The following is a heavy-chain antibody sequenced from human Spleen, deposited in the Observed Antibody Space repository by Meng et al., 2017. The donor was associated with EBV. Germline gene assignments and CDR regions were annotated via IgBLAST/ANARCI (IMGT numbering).Heavy chain of an antibody. J-gene: IGHJ4*02. CDR1: VGSVSSGSYY. Sequence: HVALQESGPGLVMPSEALSLTCTVFVGSVSSGSYYWSWFRQPPGKGLEWIGYIYYSGSTNYNPSLKSRVTISVDTSKNQFSLKLSSVTAADTAVYYCAGDVSGYYLWGQGTLVTVSS. D-gene: IGHD3-22*01. CDR3: AGDVSGYYL. CDR2: IYYSGST. V-gene: IGHV4-61*01.